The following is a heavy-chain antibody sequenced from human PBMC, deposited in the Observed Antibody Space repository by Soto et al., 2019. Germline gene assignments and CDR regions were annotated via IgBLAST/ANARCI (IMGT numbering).Heavy chain of an antibody. D-gene: IGHD1-7*01. Sequence: HPGGSLRLSCAASGFTFSSYAMSWVRQAPGKGLEWVSAISGSGGSTYYADSVKGRFTISRDNSKNTLYLQMNSLRAEDTAVYYCAKDFFSLSGYNWNSEGPEAFDIWGQGTMVTVSS. CDR2: ISGSGGST. CDR3: AKDFFSLSGYNWNSEGPEAFDI. CDR1: GFTFSSYA. J-gene: IGHJ3*02. V-gene: IGHV3-23*01.